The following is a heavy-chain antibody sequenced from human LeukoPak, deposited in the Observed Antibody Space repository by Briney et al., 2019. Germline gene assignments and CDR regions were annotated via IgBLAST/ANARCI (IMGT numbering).Heavy chain of an antibody. D-gene: IGHD6-13*01. J-gene: IGHJ6*02. Sequence: ASVKVSCKASGYTFTGYYMRWVRQAPGQGLEWMGWINPNSGGTNYGQKFQGEVTMTRDTSIRTAYMELSRMRSDDTAVFYSARAGVEAAGTGTYYYGMDVWGQGTTVTVSS. CDR2: INPNSGGT. V-gene: IGHV1-2*02. CDR1: GYTFTGYY. CDR3: ARAGVEAAGTGTYYYGMDV.